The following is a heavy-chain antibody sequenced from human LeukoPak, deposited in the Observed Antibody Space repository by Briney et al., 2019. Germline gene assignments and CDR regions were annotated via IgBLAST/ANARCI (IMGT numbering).Heavy chain of an antibody. J-gene: IGHJ4*02. CDR3: ARASTTVPNLLDH. CDR1: GFSFSSYW. V-gene: IGHV3-74*01. D-gene: IGHD4-17*01. CDR2: INIDGSTT. Sequence: GGSLRLSCAASGFSFSSYWMHWVRQAPGKGLVWASRINIDGSTTTYADSVKGRFTISRDNSKNTLYLQTSSLRAEDTAVYYCARASTTVPNLLDHWGRGTLVTVSS.